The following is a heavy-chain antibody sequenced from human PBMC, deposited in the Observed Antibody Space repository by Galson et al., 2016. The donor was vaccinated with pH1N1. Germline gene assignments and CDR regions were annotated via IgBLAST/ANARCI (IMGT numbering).Heavy chain of an antibody. CDR1: GDTFSDYV. V-gene: IGHV1-69*13. D-gene: IGHD6-13*01. CDR3: ARVSGYSNDWYIYGMDV. Sequence: SVKVSCKVSGDTFSDYVITWVRQAPGQGLEWMGGILPKSGEAKYAQKFQGRISITADEATATAFVDLNRLKSGDTAVYYCARVSGYSNDWYIYGMDVWDQGTTVTVSS. CDR2: ILPKSGEA. J-gene: IGHJ6*02.